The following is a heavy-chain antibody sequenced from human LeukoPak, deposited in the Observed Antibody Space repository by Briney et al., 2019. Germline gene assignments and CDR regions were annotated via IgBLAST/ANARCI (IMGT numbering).Heavy chain of an antibody. CDR2: IKHSGST. D-gene: IGHD2-2*01. Sequence: SETLSLTCAVSGGSFSGYYWSWIRQTPGKGLEWIREIKHSGSTNYNPSLKSRVTISVDTSKNQFSLKLSSVTAADTAVYYCARVVPAARWSGFDPWGQGTLVTVSS. CDR3: ARVVPAARWSGFDP. V-gene: IGHV4-34*01. J-gene: IGHJ5*02. CDR1: GGSFSGYY.